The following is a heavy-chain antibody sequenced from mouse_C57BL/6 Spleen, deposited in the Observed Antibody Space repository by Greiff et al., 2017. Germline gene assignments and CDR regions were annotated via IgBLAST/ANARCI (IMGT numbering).Heavy chain of an antibody. D-gene: IGHD3-2*02. CDR3: TRTDSSGYEAWFAY. J-gene: IGHJ3*01. Sequence: QVQLQQSGAELVKPGASVKMSCKASGYTFTTYPIEWMKQNHGKSLEWIGNFHPYNDDTKYNEKFKGKATLTVEKSSSTVYVELSRLTSDDSAVYYCTRTDSSGYEAWFAYWGQGTLVTVSA. CDR1: GYTFTTYP. V-gene: IGHV1-47*01. CDR2: FHPYNDDT.